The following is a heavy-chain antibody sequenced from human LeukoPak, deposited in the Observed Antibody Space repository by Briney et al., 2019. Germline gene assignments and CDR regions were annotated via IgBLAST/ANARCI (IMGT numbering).Heavy chain of an antibody. D-gene: IGHD3-22*01. V-gene: IGHV1-2*02. CDR3: AREYYDSSGSHAFDI. J-gene: IGHJ3*02. Sequence: ASVKVSCKASGYTFTGYYMHWVRQAPGQGLEWMGWINPNSGGTNYAQKFQGRVNMTRDTSISTAYMERSRLRSDDTAVYYCAREYYDSSGSHAFDIWGQGTMVTVSS. CDR1: GYTFTGYY. CDR2: INPNSGGT.